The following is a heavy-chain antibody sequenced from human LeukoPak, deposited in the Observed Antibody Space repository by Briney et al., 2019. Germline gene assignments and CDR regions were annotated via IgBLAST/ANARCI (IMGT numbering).Heavy chain of an antibody. D-gene: IGHD6-19*01. J-gene: IGHJ4*02. CDR2: ISSSGSTI. CDR1: GFTFSSYE. Sequence: PGGSLRLSCAASGFTFSSYEMNWVRQAPGRGLEWVSYISSSGSTIYYADSVKGRFTISRDNAKNSLYLQMNSLRAEDTAVYYCARVAVAGAPFDYGGEGALVTVSS. V-gene: IGHV3-48*03. CDR3: ARVAVAGAPFDY.